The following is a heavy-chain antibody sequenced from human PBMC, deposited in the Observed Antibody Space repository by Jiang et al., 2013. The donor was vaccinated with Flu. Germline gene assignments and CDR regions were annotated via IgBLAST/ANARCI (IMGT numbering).Heavy chain of an antibody. V-gene: IGHV4-30-4*08. Sequence: TVSGGSVSSGSYYWSWIRQPPGKGLEWIGYIYYSGSTYYNPSLKSRVTISVDTSKNQFSLKLSSVTAADTAVYYCARDRRYDILTGYSSFDYWGQGTLVTVSS. D-gene: IGHD3-9*01. CDR3: ARDRRYDILTGYSSFDY. J-gene: IGHJ4*02. CDR2: IYYSGST. CDR1: GGSVSSGSYY.